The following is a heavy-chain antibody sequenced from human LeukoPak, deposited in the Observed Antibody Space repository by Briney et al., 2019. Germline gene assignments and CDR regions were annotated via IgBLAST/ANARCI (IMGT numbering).Heavy chain of an antibody. CDR3: ARAGYDFWSGYYKDYYYYYYMDV. J-gene: IGHJ6*03. D-gene: IGHD3-3*01. CDR2: MNPNSGNT. V-gene: IGHV1-8*01. CDR1: GYTLTSYD. Sequence: GASVKVSCKASGYTLTSYDINWVRQATGQGLEWMGWMNPNSGNTGYAQKFQGRVTMTRNTSISTAYMELSSLRSEDTAVYYCARAGYDFWSGYYKDYYYYYYMDVWGKGTTVTVSS.